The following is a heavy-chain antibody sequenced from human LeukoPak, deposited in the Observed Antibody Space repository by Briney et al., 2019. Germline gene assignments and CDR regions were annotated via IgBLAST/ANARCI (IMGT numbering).Heavy chain of an antibody. CDR1: GYTFTGYY. D-gene: IGHD6-19*01. Sequence: GASVKVSCKASGYTFTGYYMHWVRQAPGQGLEWMGWINPNSGGTNYAQKFQGRVTMTRDTSTSTVYMELSSLRAEDTAVYYCARDLGWAEYWGQGTLVTVSS. CDR3: ARDLGWAEY. CDR2: INPNSGGT. V-gene: IGHV1-2*02. J-gene: IGHJ4*02.